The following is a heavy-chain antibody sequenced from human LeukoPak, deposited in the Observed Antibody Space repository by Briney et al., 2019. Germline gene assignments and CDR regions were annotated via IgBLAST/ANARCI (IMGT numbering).Heavy chain of an antibody. CDR3: SKDESNSYYSSGYYVPYYY. CDR1: GGTFSSYA. Sequence: GASVKVSCKASGGTFSSYAISWVRQAPGQGLEWMGRIIPILGIANYAQKFQGRVTITTDKSTSTAYMELSSLRSEDTAVYYLSKDESNSYYSSGYYVPYYYWGQGTLVTASS. D-gene: IGHD3-22*01. J-gene: IGHJ4*02. CDR2: IIPILGIA. V-gene: IGHV1-69*04.